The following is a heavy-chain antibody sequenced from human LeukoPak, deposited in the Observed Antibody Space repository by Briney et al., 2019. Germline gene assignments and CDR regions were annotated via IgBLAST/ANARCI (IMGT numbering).Heavy chain of an antibody. J-gene: IGHJ6*02. CDR3: ARDEYYYYYYGMDV. CDR1: GFTFSSYW. V-gene: IGHV3-7*01. CDR2: IKQDGSEK. Sequence: GGSLRLSCAASGFTFSSYWMSWVRQAPGKGLEWVANIKQDGSEKYYVDSVKGRFTISRDNAKNSLYLQMNSLRAEDTAVYYCARDEYYYYYYGMDVWGQGTTVTVSS.